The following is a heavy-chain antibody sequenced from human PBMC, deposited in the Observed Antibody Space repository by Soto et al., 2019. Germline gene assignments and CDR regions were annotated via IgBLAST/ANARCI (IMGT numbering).Heavy chain of an antibody. V-gene: IGHV3-7*01. J-gene: IGHJ6*02. CDR1: GFTFSKYW. CDR3: ALGRTGLDV. Sequence: EVQLVESGGGLVQPGGSLRLSCAASGFTFSKYWMTWVRQAPGKGLEWVANIQQVGSEKYYVDSVKGRFTISRDNADNSLYLQMNGLRAEDTAVYYCALGRTGLDVWGQGTTVTVSS. CDR2: IQQVGSEK. D-gene: IGHD7-27*01.